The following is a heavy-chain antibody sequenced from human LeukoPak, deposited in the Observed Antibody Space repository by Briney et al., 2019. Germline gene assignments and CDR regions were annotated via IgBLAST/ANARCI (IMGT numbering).Heavy chain of an antibody. V-gene: IGHV3-15*01. CDR3: TTDYYDSSGYYYYGMDV. Sequence: NPGGSLRLSCAASGFTFSNAWMSWVRHAPGKGLEWVGRIKSKTDGGTTDYAAPVKGRFTISRDDSKNTLYLQMNSLKTEDTAVYYCTTDYYDSSGYYYYGMDVWGQGTTVTVSS. J-gene: IGHJ6*02. D-gene: IGHD3-22*01. CDR2: IKSKTDGGTT. CDR1: GFTFSNAW.